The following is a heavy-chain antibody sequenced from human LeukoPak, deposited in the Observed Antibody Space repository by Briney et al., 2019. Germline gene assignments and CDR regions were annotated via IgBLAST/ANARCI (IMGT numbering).Heavy chain of an antibody. Sequence: GGSLRLSCAASGFTFSSYAMSWVRQAPGKGLEWVSAISGSGGSTYYADSVKGRFTISRDNSKNTLYLQMNSLRAEDTALYYCAKASAYSSGWDDYWGQGTLVTVSS. CDR3: AKASAYSSGWDDY. CDR1: GFTFSSYA. J-gene: IGHJ4*02. CDR2: ISGSGGST. D-gene: IGHD6-19*01. V-gene: IGHV3-23*01.